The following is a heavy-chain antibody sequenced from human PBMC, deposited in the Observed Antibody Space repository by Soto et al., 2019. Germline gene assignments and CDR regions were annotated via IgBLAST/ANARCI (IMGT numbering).Heavy chain of an antibody. CDR3: ARSDFRITIFGVVIIGPGDWFDP. V-gene: IGHV1-18*01. Sequence: GASVKVSCKASGYTFTRSGISWVRQAPGQGLEWMGWISTYNGDTNYAQTFQGRVTMTTDTSTSTVYMELRSLRSDDTAVYYCARSDFRITIFGVVIIGPGDWFDPWGQGTLVTVSS. CDR2: ISTYNGDT. D-gene: IGHD3-3*01. J-gene: IGHJ5*02. CDR1: GYTFTRSG.